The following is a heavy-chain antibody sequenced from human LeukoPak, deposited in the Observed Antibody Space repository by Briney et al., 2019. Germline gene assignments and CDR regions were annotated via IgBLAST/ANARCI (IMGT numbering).Heavy chain of an antibody. CDR1: GGTFSSHG. CDR3: ARRWPHSSGYYLFDY. J-gene: IGHJ4*02. Sequence: SVNVSCKASGGTFSSHGFSWVRPAPGQGLEWMGGIIPIFGATNYAPKFQGRVTNTPDDSTGTGYMELSSLRSDDTAVYYCARRWPHSSGYYLFDYWGQGTLVTVSS. D-gene: IGHD3-22*01. CDR2: IIPIFGAT. V-gene: IGHV1-69*13.